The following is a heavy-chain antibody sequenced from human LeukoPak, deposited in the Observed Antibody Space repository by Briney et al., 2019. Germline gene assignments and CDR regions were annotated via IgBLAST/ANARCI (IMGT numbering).Heavy chain of an antibody. Sequence: GGSLRLSCAASXXXXXXXXXXXVXXXXXXXXXXVAVIXYDGSNEYYADSVKGRFTISRDNSKNTLYLQMNSLRAXDTAVYYCARDHVESNYADYWGQGTLVTVSS. CDR2: IXYDGSNE. CDR1: XXXXXXXX. CDR3: ARDHVESNYADY. J-gene: IGHJ4*02. V-gene: IGHV3-33*01.